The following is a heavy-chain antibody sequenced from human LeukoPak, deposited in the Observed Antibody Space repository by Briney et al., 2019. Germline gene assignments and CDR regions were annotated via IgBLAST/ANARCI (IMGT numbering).Heavy chain of an antibody. V-gene: IGHV3-23*01. CDR2: ISASGGST. CDR3: AKRDSSGWHFFDC. J-gene: IGHJ4*02. Sequence: PGGSLRLSCAASGFTFSSSAMSWVRQVPGKGLEWVSGISASGGSTYYADSVRGRFTISRDNSKNTLYAQMNSLRDEDTAVYYCAKRDSSGWHFFDCWGQGTLVSVSS. D-gene: IGHD6-19*01. CDR1: GFTFSSSA.